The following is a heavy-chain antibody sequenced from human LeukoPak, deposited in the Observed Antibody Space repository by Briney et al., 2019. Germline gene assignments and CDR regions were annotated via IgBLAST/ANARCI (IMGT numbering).Heavy chain of an antibody. D-gene: IGHD2-21*02. Sequence: EGSLRLSCAASGFTFSSYGMHWVRQAPGKGLEWVAVIWYDGSNKYYADSVKGRFTISRDNSKNTLYLQMNSLRAEDTAVYYCAKEGVTALDYWGQGTLVTVSS. CDR2: IWYDGSNK. J-gene: IGHJ4*02. V-gene: IGHV3-33*06. CDR3: AKEGVTALDY. CDR1: GFTFSSYG.